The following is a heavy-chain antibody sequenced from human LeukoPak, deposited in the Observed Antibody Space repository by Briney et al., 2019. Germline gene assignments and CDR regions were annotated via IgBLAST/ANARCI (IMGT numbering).Heavy chain of an antibody. CDR1: GFTFSDHF. D-gene: IGHD6-19*01. Sequence: GGSLRLSCAVSGFTFSDHFLDWVRQAPGKGLEWVGRSRNKAKSYTTEYAASVKGRFTIPRDDSKNSLSLQMNSLKTEDTAVYYCVRVGSVAGSDYLDYWGQGTLVTVSS. CDR2: SRNKAKSYTT. CDR3: VRVGSVAGSDYLDY. J-gene: IGHJ4*02. V-gene: IGHV3-72*01.